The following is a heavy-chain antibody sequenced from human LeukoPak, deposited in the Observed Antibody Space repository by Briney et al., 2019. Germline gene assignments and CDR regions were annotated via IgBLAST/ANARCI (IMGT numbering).Heavy chain of an antibody. CDR1: GFTVSSIY. CDR2: IYSGGST. Sequence: GGSLRLSCAASGFTVSSIYMSWVRQAPGKGLEWVSVIYSGGSTYYADSVKGRFTISRDNSKNTLYLQMNSLRAEDTAVYYCAREAVRGYFDYWGQGTLVTVSS. V-gene: IGHV3-53*01. CDR3: AREAVRGYFDY. J-gene: IGHJ4*02. D-gene: IGHD4-11*01.